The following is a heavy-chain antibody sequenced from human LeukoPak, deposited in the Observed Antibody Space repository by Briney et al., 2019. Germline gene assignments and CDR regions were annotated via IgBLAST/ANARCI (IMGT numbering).Heavy chain of an antibody. CDR2: IYYTGRT. V-gene: IGHV4-39*01. CDR1: VGSISSSSHS. CDR3: AQSVGSSTRSGNWFDL. J-gene: IGHJ5*02. Sequence: SDTLCLTRTVSVGSISSSSHSWASIRQPPGKTLEWTGSIYYTGRTYYKPSLNSRVTMSVDTSRNQFSLKLSSVTAADTAVYFCAQSVGSSTRSGNWFDLWGQGTLVTVSS. D-gene: IGHD6-13*01.